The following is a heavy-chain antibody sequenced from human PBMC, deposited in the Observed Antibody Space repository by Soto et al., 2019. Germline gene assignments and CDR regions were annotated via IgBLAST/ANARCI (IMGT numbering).Heavy chain of an antibody. Sequence: QVQLVQSGAEVKKPGASVKVSCKASGYTFTSYAMHWVRQAPGQRLAWMGWINAGNGNTKYSQKFQGRVTITRDTSASTAYMELRSLRSEDTAVYYCARYLSWIAAAGLPSYYFDYWGQGTLVTVSS. V-gene: IGHV1-3*01. CDR2: INAGNGNT. CDR1: GYTFTSYA. CDR3: ARYLSWIAAAGLPSYYFDY. J-gene: IGHJ4*02. D-gene: IGHD6-13*01.